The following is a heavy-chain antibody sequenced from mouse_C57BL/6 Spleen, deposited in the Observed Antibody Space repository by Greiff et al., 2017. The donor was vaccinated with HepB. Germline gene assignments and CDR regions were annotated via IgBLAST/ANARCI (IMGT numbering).Heavy chain of an antibody. CDR1: GYAFSSSW. CDR3: ARRGPGYAMDY. CDR2: IYPGDGDT. V-gene: IGHV1-82*01. J-gene: IGHJ4*01. Sequence: QVQLKQSGPELVKPGASVKISCKASGYAFSSSWMNWVKQRPGKGLEWIGRIYPGDGDTNYNGKFKGKATLTADKSSSTAYMQLSSLTSEDSAVYFCARRGPGYAMDYWGQGTSVTVSS.